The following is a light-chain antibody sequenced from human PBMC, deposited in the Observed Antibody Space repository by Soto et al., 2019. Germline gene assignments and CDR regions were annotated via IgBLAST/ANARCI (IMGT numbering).Light chain of an antibody. CDR3: QQNYNTPWT. V-gene: IGKV1-39*01. CDR2: AAS. CDR1: QSISSY. Sequence: DIQMTQSPSSLSASVGDRVTITCRASQSISSYLNWYQQKPGKAPKLLIYAASSLQSGVPSRFSGSGSGTDFTLTISSLQPEDIAIYYCQQNYNTPWTFGQGTKVEIK. J-gene: IGKJ1*01.